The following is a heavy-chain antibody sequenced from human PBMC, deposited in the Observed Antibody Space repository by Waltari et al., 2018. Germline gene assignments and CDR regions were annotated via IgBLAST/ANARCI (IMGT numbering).Heavy chain of an antibody. J-gene: IGHJ3*02. CDR2: MNPNTGAT. CDR3: ARDRGGVAGGINAFDI. Sequence: QVQLVQSGADVNKPAASVKVSCKASGYTLTDYYTPWVRQAPGQGPEWRGWMNPNTGATYHAQNVQARVTMARDTSISTAYMELSRLRSDDTAVYYCARDRGGVAGGINAFDIWGQGTMVTVSA. D-gene: IGHD1-20*01. V-gene: IGHV1-2*02. CDR1: GYTLTDYY.